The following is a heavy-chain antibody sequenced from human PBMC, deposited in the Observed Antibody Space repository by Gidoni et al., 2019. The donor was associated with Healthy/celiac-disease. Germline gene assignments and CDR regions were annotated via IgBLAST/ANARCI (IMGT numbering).Heavy chain of an antibody. CDR1: GGSISSSSYY. D-gene: IGHD2-15*01. V-gene: IGHV4-39*01. Sequence: QLQLQESRPGLVKPSATLSLTCPVSGGSISSSSYYGGWLRQPPGKGLEWIGSIYYSGSTYYNPSLKSRVTISVDTSKNQFSLKLSSVTAADTAVYYCARYCSGGSCYSPFDYWGQGTLVTVSS. CDR3: ARYCSGGSCYSPFDY. CDR2: IYYSGST. J-gene: IGHJ4*02.